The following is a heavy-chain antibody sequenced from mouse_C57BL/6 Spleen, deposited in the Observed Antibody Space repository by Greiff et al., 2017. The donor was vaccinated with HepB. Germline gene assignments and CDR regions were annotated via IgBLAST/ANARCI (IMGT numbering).Heavy chain of an antibody. CDR2: ILPGSGST. V-gene: IGHV1-9*01. J-gene: IGHJ4*01. CDR1: GYTFTGYW. CDR3: ARAVFYYGSSENAMDY. Sequence: VQLQQSGAELMKPGASVKLSCKATGYTFTGYWIEWVKQRPGHGLEWIGEILPGSGSTNYNEKFKGKATFTADTSSNTAYMQLSSLTTEDSAIYYCARAVFYYGSSENAMDYWGQGTSVTVSS. D-gene: IGHD1-1*01.